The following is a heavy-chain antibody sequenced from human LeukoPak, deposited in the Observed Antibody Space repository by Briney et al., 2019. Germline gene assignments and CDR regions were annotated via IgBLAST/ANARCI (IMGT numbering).Heavy chain of an antibody. J-gene: IGHJ4*02. D-gene: IGHD6-25*01. Sequence: GGSLRLSCAASGFTFSSYAMSWVRQAPGKGLEWVSAISGSGGSTYYADSVKGRFTISRDNSKNTLYLQMNSLRAEDTAVYYCANRKQRLGLHSAPFDYWGQGTLVTVSS. CDR1: GFTFSSYA. CDR3: ANRKQRLGLHSAPFDY. V-gene: IGHV3-23*01. CDR2: ISGSGGST.